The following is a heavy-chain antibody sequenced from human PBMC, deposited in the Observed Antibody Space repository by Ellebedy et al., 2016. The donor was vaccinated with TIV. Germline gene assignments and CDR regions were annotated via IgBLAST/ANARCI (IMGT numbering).Heavy chain of an antibody. V-gene: IGHV3-23*01. Sequence: GESLKISCVASGFTFSSYAMGWVRQTPGKGLEWVSGLYGNGGGISYSDSVKGRFTISRDNSKNTLYLHMNSLRAGDTAVYYCTKRLGVSGGQPSDSWGQGTLVTVSS. J-gene: IGHJ4*02. CDR1: GFTFSSYA. CDR3: TKRLGVSGGQPSDS. CDR2: LYGNGGGI. D-gene: IGHD1-26*01.